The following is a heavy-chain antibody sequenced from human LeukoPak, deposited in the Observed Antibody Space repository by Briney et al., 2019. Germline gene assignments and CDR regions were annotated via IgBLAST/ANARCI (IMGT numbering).Heavy chain of an antibody. CDR3: VTDMWFPE. Sequence: GGSLRLSCAASGYTFGSYSINWVRQTPGKGLEWLSAISSNSNFIYYADLVKGRFTISRDNAMNSLYLEMNSLRAEDTAVYYCVTDMWFPEWGQGTLVTVSS. J-gene: IGHJ4*02. CDR2: ISSNSNFI. CDR1: GYTFGSYS. D-gene: IGHD2-21*01. V-gene: IGHV3-21*01.